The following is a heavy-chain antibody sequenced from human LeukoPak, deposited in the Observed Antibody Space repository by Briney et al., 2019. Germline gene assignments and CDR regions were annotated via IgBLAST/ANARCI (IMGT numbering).Heavy chain of an antibody. CDR3: ARDLSGSYQFDY. CDR1: AFTLSSYN. Sequence: PGGSLRLSCEASAFTLSSYNMNWVRQAPGKGLEWISSISSGSTYMNYADSVKGRFTISRDNAKNSLYLEMNSLRGEDTAVYYCARDLSGSYQFDYWGQGTLVTVSS. CDR2: ISSGSTYM. J-gene: IGHJ4*02. V-gene: IGHV3-21*01. D-gene: IGHD1-26*01.